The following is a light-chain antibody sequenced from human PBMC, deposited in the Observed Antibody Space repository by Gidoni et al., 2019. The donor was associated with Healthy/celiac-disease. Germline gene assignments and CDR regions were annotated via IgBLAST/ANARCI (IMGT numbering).Light chain of an antibody. J-gene: IGLJ3*02. CDR2: DVS. CDR1: SSDVGGYNY. Sequence: QSALTQPASVSGSPGQSITIPCTGTSSDVGGYNYVSWYQQHPGKAPKRIIYDVSNRPSGVSNRFSGSKSGNTASLTISGLQAEDEADYYCSSYTSSSTGVFGGGTKLTVL. CDR3: SSYTSSSTGV. V-gene: IGLV2-14*01.